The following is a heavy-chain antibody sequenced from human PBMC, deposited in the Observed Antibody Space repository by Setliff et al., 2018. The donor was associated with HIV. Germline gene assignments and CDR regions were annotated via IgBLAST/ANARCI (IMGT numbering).Heavy chain of an antibody. CDR2: INPYSGGT. V-gene: IGHV1-2*02. J-gene: IGHJ3*02. Sequence: GASVKVSCKASGYTFTGNSDYYLHWVRQAPGQGLERMGWINPYSGGTLYAQKFQDRVTMTRDTSVSTAYMELSRLRSDDSALYYCTRPLRTRSAIDPFHIWGQGTMVTVSS. D-gene: IGHD6-25*01. CDR3: TRPLRTRSAIDPFHI. CDR1: GYTFTGNSDYY.